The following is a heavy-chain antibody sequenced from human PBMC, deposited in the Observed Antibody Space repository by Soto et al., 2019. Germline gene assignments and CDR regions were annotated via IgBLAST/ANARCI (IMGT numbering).Heavy chain of an antibody. CDR2: IIPIFGTA. CDR1: GGTFSSYA. V-gene: IGHV1-69*13. Sequence: ASVKVSCKASGGTFSSYAIIWVRQAPGQGLEWMGGIIPIFGTANYAQKFQGRVTITADESTSTAYMELSSLRSEDTAVYYCARDPHIDWNVGYYYYGMDVWGQGTTVTVSS. CDR3: ARDPHIDWNVGYYYYGMDV. D-gene: IGHD1-1*01. J-gene: IGHJ6*02.